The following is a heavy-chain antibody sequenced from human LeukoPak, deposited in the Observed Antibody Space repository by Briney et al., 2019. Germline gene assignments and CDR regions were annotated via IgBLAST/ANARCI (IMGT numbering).Heavy chain of an antibody. CDR2: IIPIFGTA. CDR3: ARGMAQYYYHYMDV. CDR1: GGTFSSYA. J-gene: IGHJ6*03. D-gene: IGHD2-8*01. V-gene: IGHV1-69*05. Sequence: ASVKVSCKASGGTFSSYAISWVRQAPGQGLEWMGGIIPIFGTANYAQKFQGRVTITTDESTSTAYMELSSLRSEDTAVYYCARGMAQYYYHYMDVWGKGTTVTVSS.